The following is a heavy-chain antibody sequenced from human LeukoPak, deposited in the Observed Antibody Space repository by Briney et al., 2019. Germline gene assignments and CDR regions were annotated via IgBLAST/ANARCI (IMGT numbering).Heavy chain of an antibody. CDR1: GGSISSGGYY. D-gene: IGHD3-10*01. CDR2: IYHSGST. CDR3: ARVPPLMVRGLGWFDP. V-gene: IGHV4-30-2*01. J-gene: IGHJ5*02. Sequence: NPSETLFLTCTVSGGSISSGGYYWSWIRQPPGKGLEWIGYIYHSGSTYYNPSLKSRVTISVDRSKNQFSLKLSSVTAADTAVYYCARVPPLMVRGLGWFDPWGQGTLVTVSS.